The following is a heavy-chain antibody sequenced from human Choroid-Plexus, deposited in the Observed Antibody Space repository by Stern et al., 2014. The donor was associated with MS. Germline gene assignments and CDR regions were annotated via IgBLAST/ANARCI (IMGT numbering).Heavy chain of an antibody. Sequence: VHLVESGAEVKKPGASVKVSCKTSGYIFTGYYIHWVRQAPGQGLEWIAWHHPNTGGTKYAQKFQGRVTMSRDTSISTAYVELSSLTSDDTAVYYCARDQRGITIFGVVTDYYYLGMDVWGQGTTVTVSS. V-gene: IGHV1-2*02. D-gene: IGHD3-3*01. J-gene: IGHJ6*02. CDR1: GYIFTGYY. CDR2: HHPNTGGT. CDR3: ARDQRGITIFGVVTDYYYLGMDV.